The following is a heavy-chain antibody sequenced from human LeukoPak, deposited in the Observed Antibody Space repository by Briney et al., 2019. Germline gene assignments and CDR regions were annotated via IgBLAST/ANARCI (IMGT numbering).Heavy chain of an antibody. J-gene: IGHJ3*02. CDR3: ARGLLDGYTHPAAFDI. V-gene: IGHV4-59*01. CDR1: GGSISSYY. D-gene: IGHD5-24*01. Sequence: PSETLSLTCTASGGSISSYYWSWIRQPPGKGLEWIGYIYYSGSTNYNPSLKRRVTISVDTSKNQFSLKLSSVTAADTAVYYCARGLLDGYTHPAAFDIWGQGTMVTVSS. CDR2: IYYSGST.